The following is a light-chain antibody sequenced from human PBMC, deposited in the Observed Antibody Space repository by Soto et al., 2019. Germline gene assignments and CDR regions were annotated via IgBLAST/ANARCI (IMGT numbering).Light chain of an antibody. CDR2: GAS. J-gene: IGKJ2*01. V-gene: IGKV1-9*01. CDR3: HHLTIFRFT. Sequence: IQLTQSPSSLSASVGDRVTITCRASQGINKFLAWYQQRPGKAPQLLVYGASTLQSGVPSRFSGSGSGTDLTPPTSSWQPEDFPTNYFHHLTIFRFTFGQGTKL. CDR1: QGINKF.